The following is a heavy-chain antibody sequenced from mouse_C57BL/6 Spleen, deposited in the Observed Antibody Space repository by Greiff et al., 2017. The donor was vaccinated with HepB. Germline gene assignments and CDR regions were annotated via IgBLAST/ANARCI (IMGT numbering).Heavy chain of an antibody. CDR3: TRYYGEGAWFAY. D-gene: IGHD1-1*01. J-gene: IGHJ3*01. Sequence: VKLQQSGAELVRPGASVTLSCKASGYTFTDYEMHWVKQTPVHGLEWIGAIDPETGGTAYNQKFKGKAILTADKSSSTAYMELRSLTSEDSAVYYCTRYYGEGAWFAYWGQGTLVTVSA. CDR2: IDPETGGT. V-gene: IGHV1-15*01. CDR1: GYTFTDYE.